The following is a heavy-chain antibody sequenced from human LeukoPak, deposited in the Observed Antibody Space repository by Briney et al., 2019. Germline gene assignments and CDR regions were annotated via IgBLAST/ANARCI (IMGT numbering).Heavy chain of an antibody. CDR1: GGTFSSYA. Sequence: SVTVSCKASGGTFSSYAISWVRQAPGQGLEWMGGIIPIFGTANYAQKFQGRVTITADESTSTAYMELSGLRSEDTAVYYCARVQLGRPKGHFDYWGQGTLVTVSS. V-gene: IGHV1-69*13. CDR3: ARVQLGRPKGHFDY. D-gene: IGHD7-27*01. J-gene: IGHJ4*02. CDR2: IIPIFGTA.